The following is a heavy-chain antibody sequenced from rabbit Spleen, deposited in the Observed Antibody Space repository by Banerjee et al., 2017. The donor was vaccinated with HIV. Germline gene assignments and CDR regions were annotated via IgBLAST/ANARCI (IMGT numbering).Heavy chain of an antibody. D-gene: IGHD2-1*01. Sequence: QEQLEESGGDLVKPEGSLTLTCTASGFSFSSSYWICWVRQAPGKGLEWIVCIDTGSSGFTYFASWAKGRFTISKTSSTTVTLQMTSLTAADTATYFCARGSAAMTMVITGFYFKLWGQGTLVTVS. J-gene: IGHJ4*01. CDR1: GFSFSSSYW. V-gene: IGHV1S45*01. CDR2: IDTGSSGFT. CDR3: ARGSAAMTMVITGFYFKL.